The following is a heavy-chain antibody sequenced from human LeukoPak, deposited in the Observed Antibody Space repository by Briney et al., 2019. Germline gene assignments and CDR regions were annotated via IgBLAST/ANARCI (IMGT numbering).Heavy chain of an antibody. CDR1: GGTFSSYA. CDR2: IIPIFGTA. Sequence: SVKVSCKASGGTFSSYAISWVRQAPGQGLEWMGRIIPIFGTANYAQKFQGRVTITTDESTSAAYMELSSLRSEDTAVYYCARDTHYYGSGSYCDYWGQGTLVTVSS. D-gene: IGHD3-10*01. CDR3: ARDTHYYGSGSYCDY. J-gene: IGHJ4*02. V-gene: IGHV1-69*05.